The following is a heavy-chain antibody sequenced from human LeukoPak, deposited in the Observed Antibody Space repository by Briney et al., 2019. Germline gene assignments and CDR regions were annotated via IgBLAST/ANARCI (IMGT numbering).Heavy chain of an antibody. CDR1: GASVRSYY. CDR3: ARGPVDTSGYSIDY. CDR2: VYYTGTT. J-gene: IGHJ4*02. Sequence: NASETLSLTCTVSGASVRSYYWTWIRQTPGKGLEWIGHVYYTGTTNYNSSLKSRVTISVDTSKNQFSLKLSSVTAADTAVYYCARGPVDTSGYSIDYWGQGTRVAVSS. D-gene: IGHD3-22*01. V-gene: IGHV4-59*02.